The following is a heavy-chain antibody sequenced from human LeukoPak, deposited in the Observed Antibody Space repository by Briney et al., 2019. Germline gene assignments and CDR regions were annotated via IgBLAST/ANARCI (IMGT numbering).Heavy chain of an antibody. V-gene: IGHV4-4*07. CDR2: IYTSGST. CDR3: ARVDYDSSGYPFDY. CDR1: GGSISSYY. Sequence: SQTLSLTCTVSGGSISSYYWSWIRQPAGKGLEWIGRIYTSGSTNYNPSLKSRVTMSVDTSKNQFSLKLSSVTAADTAVYYCARVDYDSSGYPFDYWGQGTLVTVSS. J-gene: IGHJ4*02. D-gene: IGHD3-22*01.